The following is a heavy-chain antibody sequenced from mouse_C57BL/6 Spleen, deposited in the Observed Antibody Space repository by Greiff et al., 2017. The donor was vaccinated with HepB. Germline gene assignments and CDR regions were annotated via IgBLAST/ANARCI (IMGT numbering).Heavy chain of an antibody. CDR1: GYTFTSYW. CDR2: IDPSDSYT. D-gene: IGHD2-3*01. CDR3: ARDGNEAMDY. V-gene: IGHV1-50*01. Sequence: QVQLQQPGAELVKPGASVKLSCKASGYTFTSYWMQWVKQRPGQGLEWIGEIDPSDSYTNYNQKFKGKATLTVDTSSSTAYKQLSSLTSEDSAVYYCARDGNEAMDYWGQGTSVTVSS. J-gene: IGHJ4*01.